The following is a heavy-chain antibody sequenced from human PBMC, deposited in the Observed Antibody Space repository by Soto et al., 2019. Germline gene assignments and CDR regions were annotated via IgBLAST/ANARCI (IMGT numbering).Heavy chain of an antibody. Sequence: ASVKVSCKASGYTFTSYGISWVRQAPGQGLEWMGWISAYNGNTNYAQKLQGRVTMTSDTSTSTAYMELRSLRSDDTAVYYCARHYYDSSAGWFDPWGQGTLVTVSS. CDR1: GYTFTSYG. CDR2: ISAYNGNT. D-gene: IGHD3-22*01. V-gene: IGHV1-18*04. CDR3: ARHYYDSSAGWFDP. J-gene: IGHJ5*02.